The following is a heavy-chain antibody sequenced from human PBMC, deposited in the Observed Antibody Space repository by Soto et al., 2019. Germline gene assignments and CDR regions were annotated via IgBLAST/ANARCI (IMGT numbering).Heavy chain of an antibody. CDR2: ISSSSSTI. J-gene: IGHJ5*01. CDR1: GFTFSSYS. V-gene: IGHV3-48*04. Sequence: GGSLRLSCAASGFTFSSYSMNWVRQAPGKGLEWVSYISSSSSTIYYADSVNGRFTISRDNAENSVYLQMNSLRAEDTAVYYCTRDEFQPGDSWGHGTLVTVSS. D-gene: IGHD2-2*01. CDR3: TRDEFQPGDS.